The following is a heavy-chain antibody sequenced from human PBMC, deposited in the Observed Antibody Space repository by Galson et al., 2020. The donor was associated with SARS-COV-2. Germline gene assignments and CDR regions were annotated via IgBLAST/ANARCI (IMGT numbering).Heavy chain of an antibody. V-gene: IGHV4-31*03. CDR1: GGSISSGGYY. CDR2: IYYSGST. J-gene: IGHJ4*02. D-gene: IGHD3-16*01. Sequence: SETLSLTCTVSGGSISSGGYYWSWIRQHPGKGLEWIGYIYYSGSTYYNPSLKSRVTISVDTSKNQFSLKLSSVTAADTAVYYCARSMITFGGVIGYWGQGTLVTVSS. CDR3: ARSMITFGGVIGY.